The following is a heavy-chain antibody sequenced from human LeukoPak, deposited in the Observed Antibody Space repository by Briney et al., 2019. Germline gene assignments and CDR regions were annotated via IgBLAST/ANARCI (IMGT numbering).Heavy chain of an antibody. CDR1: GGSFSGYY. J-gene: IGHJ4*02. CDR3: ARGQGTVTTH. V-gene: IGHV4-34*01. CDR2: INHSGSA. Sequence: LSETLSLTCAVSGGSFSGYYWTRIRQPPGKGLEWIGEINHSGSANYNPSLMSRVTISLDTSKNHFSLNLSSVTAADTAVYYCARGQGTVTTHWGQGTLVTVSS. D-gene: IGHD4-11*01.